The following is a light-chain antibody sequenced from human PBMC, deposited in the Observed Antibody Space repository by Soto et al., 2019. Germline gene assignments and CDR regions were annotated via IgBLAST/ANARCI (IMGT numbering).Light chain of an antibody. J-gene: IGKJ5*01. CDR3: QQPSNLPTT. V-gene: IGKV3-11*01. CDR1: QSVSNNY. CDR2: DAS. Sequence: EIVLPQYTDTLSLSPGERATLSCRASQSVSNNYLAWYQQKPGQAPRLLIYDASKRATGIPARFSGGGSGTDFTLKISSLEPEDFVVYYCQQPSNLPTTSCQGTLLEIK.